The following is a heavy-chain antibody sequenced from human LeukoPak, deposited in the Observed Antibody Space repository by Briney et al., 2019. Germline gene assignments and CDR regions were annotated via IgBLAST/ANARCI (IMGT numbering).Heavy chain of an antibody. CDR3: ARHHLVGSGYDYWGY. CDR1: GGSISSSSYY. J-gene: IGHJ4*02. D-gene: IGHD5-12*01. V-gene: IGHV4-39*01. Sequence: PSETLSLTCTVSGGSISSSSYYWGWIRQPPGKGLEWIGSIYYSGSTYYNPSLKSRVTISADTSKNQFSLKLSSVTAADTAVYYCARHHLVGSGYDYWGYWGQGTLVTVSS. CDR2: IYYSGST.